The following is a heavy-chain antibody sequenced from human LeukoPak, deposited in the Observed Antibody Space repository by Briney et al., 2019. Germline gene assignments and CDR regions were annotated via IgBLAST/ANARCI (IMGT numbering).Heavy chain of an antibody. CDR1: GFTFSSYS. CDR3: ARDGVYCSSTSCYRDNWFDP. J-gene: IGHJ5*02. CDR2: ISSSSSYI. Sequence: GGSLRLSCAASGFTFSSYSMNWVRQAPGKGLEWVSSISSSSSYIYYADSVKGRFTISRDNAKNSLYLQMNSLRAEDTAVYYCARDGVYCSSTSCYRDNWFDPWGQGTLATVSS. V-gene: IGHV3-21*01. D-gene: IGHD2-2*01.